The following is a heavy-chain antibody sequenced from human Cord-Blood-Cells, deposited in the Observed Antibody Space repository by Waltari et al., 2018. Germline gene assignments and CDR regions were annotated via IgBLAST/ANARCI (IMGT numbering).Heavy chain of an antibody. J-gene: IGHJ3*02. V-gene: IGHV4-38-2*01. CDR2: IYHSGST. Sequence: QVQLQESGPGLVKPSETLSLTCAVSGYSIISGYYSVWIRQPPGKGLEWIGSIYHSGSTYYNPSLKSRVTISVDTSKNQFSLKLSSVTAADTAVYYCARVPDWEAFDIWGQGTMVTVSS. CDR1: GYSIISGYY. D-gene: IGHD1-26*01. CDR3: ARVPDWEAFDI.